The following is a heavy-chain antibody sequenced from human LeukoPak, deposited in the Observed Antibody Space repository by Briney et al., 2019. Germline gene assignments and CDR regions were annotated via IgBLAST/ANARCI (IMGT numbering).Heavy chain of an antibody. Sequence: GGSLRLSCAASGFTFSTYVVGWVRQAPGKGLEWVSVISTTGDKTFYADSVKGRFTISRDNSKNTLSLQMNSLRVEDTAIYYCAKGGCGTYYDRFDCWGQGTLVTVSS. V-gene: IGHV3-23*01. D-gene: IGHD1-26*01. CDR1: GFTFSTYV. J-gene: IGHJ4*02. CDR3: AKGGCGTYYDRFDC. CDR2: ISTTGDKT.